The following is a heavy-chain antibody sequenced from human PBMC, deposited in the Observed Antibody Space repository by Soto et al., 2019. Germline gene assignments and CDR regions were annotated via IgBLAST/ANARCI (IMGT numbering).Heavy chain of an antibody. J-gene: IGHJ4*02. V-gene: IGHV3-15*01. D-gene: IGHD2-8*01. CDR1: GFTFTNAW. Sequence: PGGSLRLSCAASGFTFTNAWMSWVRQAPGKGLEWVGRIKSKTDTGTTDYAAPVKGRFTISRDDSKDTLYLQMNSLKTEDTAVYYCTTDTHRLVYTAGFDYWGQGTLVTVSS. CDR2: IKSKTDTGTT. CDR3: TTDTHRLVYTAGFDY.